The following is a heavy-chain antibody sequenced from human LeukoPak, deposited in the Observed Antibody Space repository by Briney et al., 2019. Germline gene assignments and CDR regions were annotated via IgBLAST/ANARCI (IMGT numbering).Heavy chain of an antibody. CDR1: GYTFTSYG. D-gene: IGHD3-22*01. CDR2: ISAYNGNT. V-gene: IGHV1-18*01. J-gene: IGHJ6*02. CDR3: ARDRAYYDSSGYYSYYYYYYGMGV. Sequence: ASVKVSCKASGYTFTSYGISWVRQAPGQGLEWMGWISAYNGNTNYAQKLQGRVTMTTDTSTSTAYMELRSLRSDDTAVYYCARDRAYYDSSGYYSYYYYYYGMGVWGQGTTVTVSS.